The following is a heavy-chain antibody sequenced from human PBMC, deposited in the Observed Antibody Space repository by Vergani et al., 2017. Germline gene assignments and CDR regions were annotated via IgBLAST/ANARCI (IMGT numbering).Heavy chain of an antibody. CDR2: IKQDGNEK. J-gene: IGHJ6*02. CDR3: ARGRARGYSGYERYYYGMDV. CDR1: GFTFSSYW. V-gene: IGHV3-7*01. Sequence: EVQLVESGGGLVQPGGSLRLSCAASGFTFSSYWMSWVRQAPGKGLEWVANIKQDGNEKYYVDSVKGRFTISRDNAKNSLYLQMNSLRAEDTAVYYCARGRARGYSGYERYYYGMDVWGQGTTVTVSS. D-gene: IGHD5-12*01.